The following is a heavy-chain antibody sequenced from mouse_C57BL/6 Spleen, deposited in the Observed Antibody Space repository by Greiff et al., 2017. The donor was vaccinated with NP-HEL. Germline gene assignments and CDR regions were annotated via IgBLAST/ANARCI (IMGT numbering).Heavy chain of an antibody. V-gene: IGHV1-74*01. CDR1: GYTFTSYW. J-gene: IGHJ4*01. CDR3: AIWLRDYYAMDY. D-gene: IGHD2-2*01. Sequence: QVQLQQPGAELVKPGASVKVSCKASGYTFTSYWMHWVKQRPGQGLEWIGRIHPSDSDTNYNQKFKGKATLTVDKSSRTANMQLSSLTSEDSAVYYCAIWLRDYYAMDYWGQGTSVTVSS. CDR2: IHPSDSDT.